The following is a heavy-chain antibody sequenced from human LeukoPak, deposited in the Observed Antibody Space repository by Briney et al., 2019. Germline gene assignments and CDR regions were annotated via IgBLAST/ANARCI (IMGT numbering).Heavy chain of an antibody. Sequence: PSETLSLTCTVSGGSISSYYWSWIRQPAGKGLEWIGRIYTSGSTNYNPSLKSRVTMSVDTSKNQFSLKLSSVTAADTAVYYCAREPSTGYNPWYYGMDVWGQGTTVTVPS. CDR2: IYTSGST. V-gene: IGHV4-4*07. CDR3: AREPSTGYNPWYYGMDV. D-gene: IGHD3-9*01. J-gene: IGHJ6*02. CDR1: GGSISSYY.